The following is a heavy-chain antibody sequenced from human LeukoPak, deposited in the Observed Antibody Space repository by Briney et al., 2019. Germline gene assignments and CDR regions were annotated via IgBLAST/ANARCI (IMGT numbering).Heavy chain of an antibody. CDR1: GFTFSRYG. Sequence: GGSLRLSCAASGFTFSRYGMHWVRQAPGKALEWVTFIGYDGSDKYYADSVKGGFTISRDNSKNTVLLQMNSLRPEDTAVYYCAKLQLYYDILTGPLVDSWGQGTLVTVSS. J-gene: IGHJ4*02. V-gene: IGHV3-30*02. CDR2: IGYDGSDK. CDR3: AKLQLYYDILTGPLVDS. D-gene: IGHD3-9*01.